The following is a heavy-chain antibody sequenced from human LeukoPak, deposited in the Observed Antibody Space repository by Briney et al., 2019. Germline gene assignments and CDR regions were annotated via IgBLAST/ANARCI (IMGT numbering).Heavy chain of an antibody. V-gene: IGHV4-59*12. CDR2: IDQSGKP. CDR1: GSSISGFY. D-gene: IGHD2-21*01. Sequence: PSETLSLTCGVSGSSISGFYWSWLRQPPGKGLQWIGYIDQSGKPNYNPSLKSRVTISADTSKRHFSLELSAVTAADTALYYCVRTGQYAEIERHWGRGTLVTVSS. J-gene: IGHJ4*02. CDR3: VRTGQYAEIERH.